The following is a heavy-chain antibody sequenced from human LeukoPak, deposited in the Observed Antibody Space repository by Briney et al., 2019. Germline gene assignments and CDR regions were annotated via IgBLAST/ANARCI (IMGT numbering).Heavy chain of an antibody. CDR2: IIPIFGTA. J-gene: IGHJ4*02. Sequence: SVKVSCKASGGTFSSYAISWVRQAPGQGLEWMGGIIPIFGTANYAQKFQGRVTMTEDTSTDTAYMELSSLRSEDTAVYYCATEGRQWELPIWGQGTLVTVSS. CDR3: ATEGRQWELPI. CDR1: GGTFSSYA. D-gene: IGHD1-26*01. V-gene: IGHV1-69*06.